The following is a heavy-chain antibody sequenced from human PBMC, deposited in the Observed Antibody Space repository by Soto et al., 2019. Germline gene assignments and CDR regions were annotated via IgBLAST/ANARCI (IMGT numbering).Heavy chain of an antibody. V-gene: IGHV4-34*01. CDR1: GGSFHAYY. Sequence: SETLSLTCAVYGGSFHAYYWSWPRQPPGKGLEWIGEINHSGSTNYNPSLKSRVTISLDTSTNQFSLRLNSVTAADTGVYFCARGGNCRTTTCPSGY. J-gene: IGHJ4*03. CDR2: INHSGST. CDR3: ARGGNCRTTTCPSGY. D-gene: IGHD2-2*01.